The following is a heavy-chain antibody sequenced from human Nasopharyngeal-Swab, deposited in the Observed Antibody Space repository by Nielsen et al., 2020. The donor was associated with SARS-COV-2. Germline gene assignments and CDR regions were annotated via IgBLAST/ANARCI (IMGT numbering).Heavy chain of an antibody. D-gene: IGHD2-2*01. J-gene: IGHJ5*02. V-gene: IGHV4-39*01. CDR2: IYYSGST. CDR3: ARHDRDIVVVGP. Sequence: RRAPGKGLEWIGSIYYSGSTYYNPSLKSRVTISVDTSKNQFSLKLSSVTAADTAVYYCARHDRDIVVVGPWGQGTLVTVSS.